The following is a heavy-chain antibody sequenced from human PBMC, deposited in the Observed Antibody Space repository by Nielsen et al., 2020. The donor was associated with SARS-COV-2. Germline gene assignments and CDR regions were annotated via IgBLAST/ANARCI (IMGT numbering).Heavy chain of an antibody. CDR1: GYTFTSYA. V-gene: IGHV1-3*01. CDR3: ARDQPNCSGGSCYSGGGILNWFDP. J-gene: IGHJ5*02. CDR2: INAGNGNT. Sequence: ASVKVSCKASGYTFTSYAMHWVRQAPGQRLEWMGWINAGNGNTKYSQKFQGRVTITRDTSASTAYMELSSLRSEDTAVYYCARDQPNCSGGSCYSGGGILNWFDPWGQGTLVTVSS. D-gene: IGHD2-15*01.